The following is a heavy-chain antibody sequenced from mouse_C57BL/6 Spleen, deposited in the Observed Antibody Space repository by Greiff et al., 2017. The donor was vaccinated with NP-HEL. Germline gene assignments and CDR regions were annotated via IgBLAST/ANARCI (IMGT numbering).Heavy chain of an antibody. V-gene: IGHV1-55*01. CDR1: GYTFTSYW. J-gene: IGHJ4*01. CDR2: IYPGSGST. CDR3: AGFYDYDLYYYAMDY. D-gene: IGHD2-4*01. Sequence: QVQLQQPGAELVKPGASVKMSCKASGYTFTSYWITWVKQRPGQGLEWIGDIYPGSGSTNYNEKFKSKATLTVDTSSSTAYMQLSSLTSEDSAVYYCAGFYDYDLYYYAMDYWGQGTSVTVSS.